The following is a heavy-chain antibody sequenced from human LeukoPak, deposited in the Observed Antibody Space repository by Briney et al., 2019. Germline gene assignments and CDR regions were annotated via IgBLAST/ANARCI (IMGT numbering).Heavy chain of an antibody. V-gene: IGHV3-30*03. Sequence: GGSLRLSCAASGFTFSSYGMHWVRQAPGKGQEWVAVISYDGSNKYYADSVKGRFTISRDDAKNSLYLQMNSQRDEDTAVYYCARDTDFGFDYWGQGTLVTVSS. J-gene: IGHJ4*02. D-gene: IGHD3-10*01. CDR2: ISYDGSNK. CDR3: ARDTDFGFDY. CDR1: GFTFSSYG.